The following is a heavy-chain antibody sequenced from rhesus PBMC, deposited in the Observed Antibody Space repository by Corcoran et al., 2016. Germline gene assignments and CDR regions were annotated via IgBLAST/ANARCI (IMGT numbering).Heavy chain of an antibody. Sequence: QVQLQESGPGLVKPSETLSLTCAVSGGSISRSNWWCWIRQPPGQGLGGIGYISGSSGSTYYNPSLTSRVTISKDTSKNQFSLKLSSVTAADTAVYYCARRCSGGVCYPYYGLDSWGQGVVVTVSS. V-gene: IGHV4-65*01. D-gene: IGHD2-39*02. CDR2: ISGSSGST. CDR3: ARRCSGGVCYPYYGLDS. CDR1: GGSISRSNW. J-gene: IGHJ6*01.